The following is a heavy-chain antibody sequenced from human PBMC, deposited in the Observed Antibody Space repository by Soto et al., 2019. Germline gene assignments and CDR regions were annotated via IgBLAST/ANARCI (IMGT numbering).Heavy chain of an antibody. Sequence: QVQLQESGPGLVKPSETLSLTCTVSGGSISSYYWSWIRQPPGKGLEWIGYIYYSGSTNYNPSLKSRVTKSVDTSNNQFSPTQITITAADTAVYNCARHHSILDAFDIWGQVTMVTVSS. CDR3: ARHHSILDAFDI. CDR2: IYYSGST. V-gene: IGHV4-59*08. J-gene: IGHJ3*02. CDR1: GGSISSYY.